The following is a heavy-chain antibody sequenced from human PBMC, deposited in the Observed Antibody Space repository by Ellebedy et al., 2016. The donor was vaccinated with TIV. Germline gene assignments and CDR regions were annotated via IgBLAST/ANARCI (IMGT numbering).Heavy chain of an antibody. CDR3: ARGGEVRGVINQDYYYYGMDV. D-gene: IGHD3-10*01. CDR2: IQPNSGDT. Sequence: ASVKVSCXASGYTVPTFYMHWVRQAPGQGPEWMGWIQPNSGDTDYAQKFQGRVTMTSETSISTAYMERGGLVSDDTAVYYSARGGEVRGVINQDYYYYGMDVWGQGTTVTVSS. V-gene: IGHV1-2*02. CDR1: GYTVPTFY. J-gene: IGHJ6*02.